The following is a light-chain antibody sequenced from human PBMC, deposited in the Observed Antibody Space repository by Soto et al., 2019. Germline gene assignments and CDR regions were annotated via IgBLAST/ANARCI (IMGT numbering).Light chain of an antibody. V-gene: IGLV2-8*01. CDR2: EVS. J-gene: IGLJ1*01. CDR3: SSYAGSYSFV. Sequence: QSALTQSPSASGSPGQSVTISCTGTSSDVGSFNSVSWYQQHPGKAPKLMISEVSKRPSGVPDRFSGSKSGNTASLTVSGLQAEYEADYYCSSYAGSYSFVFGTGTKVTVL. CDR1: SSDVGSFNS.